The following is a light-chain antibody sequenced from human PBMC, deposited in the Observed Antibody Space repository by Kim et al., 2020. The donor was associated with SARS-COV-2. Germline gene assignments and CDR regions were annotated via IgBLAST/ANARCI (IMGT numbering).Light chain of an antibody. V-gene: IGKV3-20*01. Sequence: EVVLTQSPGTLSLSPGEGAALSCRASQTISSNYVAWYQQKPGQSPRLLVYGASTRAIGIPARFSGSGSETDFTLTISGLEPEDFAVYYCQQYSSSPPTFGQGTKVDIK. J-gene: IGKJ1*01. CDR3: QQYSSSPPT. CDR1: QTISSNY. CDR2: GAS.